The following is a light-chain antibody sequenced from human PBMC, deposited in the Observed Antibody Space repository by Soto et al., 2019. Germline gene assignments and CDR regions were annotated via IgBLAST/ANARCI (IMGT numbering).Light chain of an antibody. Sequence: DIQMTQYPSTLSASVGDRVTITCRASQSISSWLAWYQQKPGKAPKLLIYDASSLESGVPSRFSGSGSGTEFTLTISSLQPDDFATYYCQQYNSQGTFGQGTKVEIK. J-gene: IGKJ1*01. CDR2: DAS. CDR3: QQYNSQGT. V-gene: IGKV1-5*01. CDR1: QSISSW.